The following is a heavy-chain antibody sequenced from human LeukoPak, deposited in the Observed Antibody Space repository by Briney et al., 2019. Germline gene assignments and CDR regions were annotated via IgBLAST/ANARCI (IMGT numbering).Heavy chain of an antibody. CDR3: ARGRRGAYCGGDCSPDY. CDR2: IYYSGST. D-gene: IGHD2-21*02. J-gene: IGHJ4*02. Sequence: SQTLSLTCTVSGGSISSGGYYWSWIRQHPGKGLEWIGYIYYSGSTYYNPSLKSRVTISVDTSKNQFSLKLSSVTAADTAVYYCARGRRGAYCGGDCSPDYWGQGTLVTVSS. V-gene: IGHV4-31*03. CDR1: GGSISSGGYY.